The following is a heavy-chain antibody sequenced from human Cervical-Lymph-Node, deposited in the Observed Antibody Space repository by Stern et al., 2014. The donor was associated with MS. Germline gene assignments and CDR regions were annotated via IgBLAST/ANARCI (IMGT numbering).Heavy chain of an antibody. D-gene: IGHD2-15*01. CDR3: ARGTCSGGSCYENWFDP. J-gene: IGHJ5*02. V-gene: IGHV3-21*01. CDR2: ISSSSSYI. CDR1: GFTFSSYS. Sequence: EVQLVESGGGLVKPGGSLRLSCAASGFTFSSYSMNWVRQAPGKGLEWVSSISSSSSYIYYADSVKGRFTISRDNAKNSLYLQMNSLRAEDTAVYYCARGTCSGGSCYENWFDPWGQGTLVTVSS.